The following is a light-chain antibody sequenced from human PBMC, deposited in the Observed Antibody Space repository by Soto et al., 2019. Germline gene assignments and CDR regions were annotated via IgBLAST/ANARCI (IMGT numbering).Light chain of an antibody. Sequence: IQMTQSPSTLSASLGDRGSLTCRASQTISSWLDWYRQKPGKDPNLLIYAASTLESGVSSRFSGRGSGTEFTLTINSLQPEDFATYYCQQYKSYLRTFGQGTKVDI. J-gene: IGKJ1*01. CDR2: AAS. CDR1: QTISSW. CDR3: QQYKSYLRT. V-gene: IGKV1-5*01.